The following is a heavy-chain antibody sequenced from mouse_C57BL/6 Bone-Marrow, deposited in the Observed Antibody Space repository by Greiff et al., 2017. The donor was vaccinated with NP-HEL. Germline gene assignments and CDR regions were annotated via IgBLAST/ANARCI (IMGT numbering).Heavy chain of an antibody. Sequence: EVKLVESGGGLVQPGGSLKLSCAASGFTFSDYYMYWVRQTPEKRLEWVAYISNGGGSTYYPDTVKGRFTISRDNAKNTLYLQMSRLKSEDTAMYYCASDYYGSSYVAYWGQGTLVTVSA. V-gene: IGHV5-12*01. J-gene: IGHJ3*01. CDR3: ASDYYGSSYVAY. CDR1: GFTFSDYY. CDR2: ISNGGGST. D-gene: IGHD1-1*01.